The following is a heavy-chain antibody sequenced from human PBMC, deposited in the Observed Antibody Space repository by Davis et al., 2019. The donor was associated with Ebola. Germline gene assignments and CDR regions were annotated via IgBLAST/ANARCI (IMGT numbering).Heavy chain of an antibody. Sequence: GESLKISCAASGFTFSTYTMIWVRQAPGKGLEWVSSISSSSNYIDYADSVKGRFTVSRDNAKNSLYLQMNSLRAEDTAVYYCAREENGATIWARFDYWGQGTLVTVSS. V-gene: IGHV3-21*04. D-gene: IGHD1-1*01. CDR1: GFTFSTYT. CDR2: ISSSSNYI. J-gene: IGHJ4*02. CDR3: AREENGATIWARFDY.